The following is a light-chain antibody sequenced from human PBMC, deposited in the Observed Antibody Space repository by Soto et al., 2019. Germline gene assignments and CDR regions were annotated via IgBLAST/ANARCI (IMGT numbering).Light chain of an antibody. J-gene: IGKJ4*01. Sequence: EILMTQSPATLSVSPGERATLSCRASQSVTSNLAWYQQKPGQAPRLLIYAASTRATGVPGGFSGSGSGTEFTLTLSSLQSEDFAVYYCQQYHNWPLTFGGGTKVDIK. CDR3: QQYHNWPLT. V-gene: IGKV3-15*01. CDR2: AAS. CDR1: QSVTSN.